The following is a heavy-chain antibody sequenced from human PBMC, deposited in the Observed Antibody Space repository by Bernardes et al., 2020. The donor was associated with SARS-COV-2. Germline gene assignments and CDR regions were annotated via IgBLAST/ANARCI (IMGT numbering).Heavy chain of an antibody. CDR2: IYYSGST. V-gene: IGHV4-39*01. CDR3: ARQSDTYYYYYGMDV. CDR1: GGSISSSSYY. J-gene: IGHJ6*02. Sequence: SETLSLTCTVSGGSISSSSYYWGWLLQPPGKGLEWIGSIYYSGSTYYNPSLKSRVTISVDTSKNQFSLKLSSVTAADTAVYYCARQSDTYYYYYGMDVWGQGTTVTVSS. D-gene: IGHD3-9*01.